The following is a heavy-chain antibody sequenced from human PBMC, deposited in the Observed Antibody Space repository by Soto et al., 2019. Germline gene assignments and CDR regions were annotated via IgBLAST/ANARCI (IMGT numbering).Heavy chain of an antibody. CDR3: ARDVIADGNWFDP. Sequence: SEPLCLTCTVSGGSISSVGYYWSWIRKPPGKGLEWIGYIYYSGSTYYNPSLKSRLTMSVDTSKNQFSLKLSSVTAADTAVYYCARDVIADGNWFDPWGQGTLVTVSS. CDR1: GGSISSVGYY. J-gene: IGHJ5*02. D-gene: IGHD6-13*01. CDR2: IYYSGST. V-gene: IGHV4-30-4*01.